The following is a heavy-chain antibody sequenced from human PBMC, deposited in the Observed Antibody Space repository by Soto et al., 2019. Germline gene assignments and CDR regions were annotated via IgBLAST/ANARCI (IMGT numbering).Heavy chain of an antibody. CDR1: GYRFTSYW. CDR3: ARHRGSSSSFMYV. Sequence: EVQLVQSGAEVKKPGESLRISCKGSGYRFTSYWISWVRQVPGKGLEWMGRIDPTDSYTNYSPSFQGHVTISADKSISTAYLQWSSLKASDTAMYYCARHRGSSSSFMYVWGQGTTVTVSS. CDR2: IDPTDSYT. V-gene: IGHV5-10-1*03. J-gene: IGHJ6*02. D-gene: IGHD6-6*01.